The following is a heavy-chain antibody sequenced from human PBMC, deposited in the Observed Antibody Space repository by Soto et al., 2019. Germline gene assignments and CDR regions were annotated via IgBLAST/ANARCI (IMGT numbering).Heavy chain of an antibody. J-gene: IGHJ4*02. V-gene: IGHV1-69*13. Sequence: GASVKVSCKASGGTFSSYAISWVRQAPGQGLEWMGGIIPIFGTANYAQKFQGRVTITADESTSTAYMELSSLRFEVTAVYYCASTVVVAATLDYWGQGTLVTVSS. CDR2: IIPIFGTA. CDR1: GGTFSSYA. D-gene: IGHD2-15*01. CDR3: ASTVVVAATLDY.